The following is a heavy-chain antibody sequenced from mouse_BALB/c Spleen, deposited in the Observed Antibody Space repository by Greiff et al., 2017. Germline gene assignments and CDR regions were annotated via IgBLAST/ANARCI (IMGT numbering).Heavy chain of an antibody. CDR2: IWAGGST. V-gene: IGHV2-9*02. J-gene: IGHJ4*01. D-gene: IGHD2-10*02. CDR3: ARKYAAPYAMDY. CDR1: GFSLTSYG. Sequence: VKLVESGPGLVAPSQSLSITCTVSGFSLTSYGVHWVRQPPGKGLEWLGVIWAGGSTNYNSALMSRLSISKDNSKSQVFLKMNSLQTDDTAMYYCARKYAAPYAMDYWGQGTSVTVSS.